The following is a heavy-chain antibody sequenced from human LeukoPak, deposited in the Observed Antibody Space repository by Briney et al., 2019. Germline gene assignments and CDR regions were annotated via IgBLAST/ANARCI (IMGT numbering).Heavy chain of an antibody. CDR1: GYTFTSYD. CDR2: MNPNSGNT. Sequence: ASVKVSCKASGYTFTSYDINWVRQATGQGLEWMGWMNPNSGNTGYAQEFQGRVTITRNTSISTAYMELSSLRSEDTAVYYCARGPTVAGTGFYWGQGTLVTVSS. J-gene: IGHJ4*02. D-gene: IGHD6-19*01. CDR3: ARGPTVAGTGFY. V-gene: IGHV1-8*03.